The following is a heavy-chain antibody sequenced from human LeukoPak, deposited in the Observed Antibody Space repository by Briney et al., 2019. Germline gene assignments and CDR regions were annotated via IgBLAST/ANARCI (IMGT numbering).Heavy chain of an antibody. CDR3: ARTRYGSQYYFDY. CDR2: INPNGGGT. CDR1: GYTFTGYY. D-gene: IGHD3-10*01. V-gene: IGHV1-2*02. J-gene: IGHJ4*02. Sequence: ASVKVSCKASGYTFTGYYMHWVRQAPGQGPEWMGWINPNGGGTYYAQKFQDRVTMTRDTSISTAYMELSRLISDDTAVYYCARTRYGSQYYFDYWGQGTLVTVSS.